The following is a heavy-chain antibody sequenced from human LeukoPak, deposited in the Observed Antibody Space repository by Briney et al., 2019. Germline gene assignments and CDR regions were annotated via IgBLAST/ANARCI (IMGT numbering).Heavy chain of an antibody. Sequence: ASVKVSCKASGGTFSSYAISWVRQAPRQGLEWMARIIPILGIANYAQKFQGRVTITADKSTSTAYMELSSLRSEDTAVYYCAREIDTVVAATSDYFDYWGQGTLVTVSS. CDR3: AREIDTVVAATSDYFDY. J-gene: IGHJ4*02. CDR1: GGTFSSYA. CDR2: IIPILGIA. D-gene: IGHD2-15*01. V-gene: IGHV1-69*04.